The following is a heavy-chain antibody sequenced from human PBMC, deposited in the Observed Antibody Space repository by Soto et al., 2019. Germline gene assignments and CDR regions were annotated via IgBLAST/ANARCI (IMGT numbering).Heavy chain of an antibody. V-gene: IGHV4-31*03. J-gene: IGHJ3*02. D-gene: IGHD2-2*02. CDR3: ARGWGSNSYYKPFDI. CDR1: VGSISIGGYY. CDR2: IYYSGST. Sequence: NPSETLSLACTFSVGSISIGGYYWSWIRQHPGKGLEWIGYIYYSGSTYYNPSLKSRFTMSVDTSKNQFSLKLSSVTAADTAVYYCARGWGSNSYYKPFDIWGQGTMVTVSS.